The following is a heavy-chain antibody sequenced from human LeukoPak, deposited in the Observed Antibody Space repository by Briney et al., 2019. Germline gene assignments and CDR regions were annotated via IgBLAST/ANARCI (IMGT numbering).Heavy chain of an antibody. CDR2: IYYSGST. Sequence: SETLSLACTVSGGSISSYYWSGIRQPPGKGLEYIGYIYYSGSTNYNPSLKSRVTISLDTSKNQFSLNLRSVTAADTAVYYCARRDYALDYWGQGTLVTVSS. J-gene: IGHJ4*02. V-gene: IGHV4-59*01. CDR3: ARRDYALDY. CDR1: GGSISSYY. D-gene: IGHD4-17*01.